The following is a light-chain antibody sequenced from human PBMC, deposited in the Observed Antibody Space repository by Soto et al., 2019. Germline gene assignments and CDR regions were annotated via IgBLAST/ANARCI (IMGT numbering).Light chain of an antibody. CDR2: KAS. J-gene: IGKJ1*01. Sequence: DIQMTQSPSTLSGSVGDRVTITCRASQTISSWLAWYQQKPGKAPKXLIYKASTLKSGVPSRFSGSVSGTELTINISSLQPDDGETYYGQHYNSYSEAFGQGTKVEIK. V-gene: IGKV1-5*03. CDR3: QHYNSYSEA. CDR1: QTISSW.